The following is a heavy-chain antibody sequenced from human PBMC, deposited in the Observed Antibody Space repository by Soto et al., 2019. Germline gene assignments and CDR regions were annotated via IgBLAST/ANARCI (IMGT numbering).Heavy chain of an antibody. CDR1: GGTFSSYA. D-gene: IGHD3-10*01. CDR3: DFRRFRGVISGFNDY. CDR2: IIPIFGTA. V-gene: IGHV1-69*13. Sequence: ASVKVSCKASGGTFSSYAISWVRQAPGQGLEWMGGIIPIFGTANYAQKFQGRVTITADESTSTAYMELSSLRSEDTAVYYCDFRRFRGVISGFNDYWGQGTLVTVSS. J-gene: IGHJ4*02.